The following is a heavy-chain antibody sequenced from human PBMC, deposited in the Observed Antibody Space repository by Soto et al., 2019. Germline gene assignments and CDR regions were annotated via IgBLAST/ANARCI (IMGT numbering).Heavy chain of an antibody. CDR1: GCTFSSYA. Sequence: SVKVSCKASGCTFSSYAISWVRQAPGQGLEWMGGIIPIFGTADYAQKFQGRVTITADESTSTAYMELSSLRSEDTAVCYLARDGPPGHVATPRHYYYCGIDFWGQGTTVTVSS. CDR2: IIPIFGTA. D-gene: IGHD5-12*01. CDR3: ARDGPPGHVATPRHYYYCGIDF. V-gene: IGHV1-69*13. J-gene: IGHJ6*02.